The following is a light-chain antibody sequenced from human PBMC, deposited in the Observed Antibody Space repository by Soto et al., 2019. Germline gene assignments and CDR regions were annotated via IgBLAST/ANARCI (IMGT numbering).Light chain of an antibody. CDR1: QSVGSTY. CDR3: QQYGDSPWT. Sequence: EIVLTQSPGTLSLSPGERATLSCRASQSVGSTYLAWYQQKPGQGPRLLIYGTSSRAAGIPDRFSGSGSGTDFILAISRVEPEDFGVYFCQQYGDSPWTFGQGTKVQI. CDR2: GTS. V-gene: IGKV3-20*01. J-gene: IGKJ1*01.